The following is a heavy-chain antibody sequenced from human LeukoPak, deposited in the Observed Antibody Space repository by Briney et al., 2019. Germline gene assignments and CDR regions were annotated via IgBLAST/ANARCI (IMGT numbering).Heavy chain of an antibody. D-gene: IGHD3-3*01. CDR2: IYYSGST. V-gene: IGHV4-59*01. J-gene: IGHJ5*02. CDR1: GGSISSYY. CDR3: ARVPAGIFGVGMGFDP. Sequence: SETLSLTCTVSGGSISSYYWSWIRQPPGKGLEWIGYIYYSGSTNYNPSLKSRVTISVDTSKNQLSLKLSSVTAADTAVYYCARVPAGIFGVGMGFDPWGQGTLVTVSS.